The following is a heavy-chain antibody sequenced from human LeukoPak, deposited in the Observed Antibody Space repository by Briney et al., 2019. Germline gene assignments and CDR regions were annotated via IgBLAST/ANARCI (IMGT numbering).Heavy chain of an antibody. CDR1: GFTFSSYA. D-gene: IGHD1-26*01. CDR3: AKGGILPNIVGPNSLRTF. CDR2: ISGGGGTT. V-gene: IGHV3-23*01. J-gene: IGHJ4*02. Sequence: PGGSLRLSCAASGFTFSSYAMNWVRQAPGKGLEWVSAISGGGGTTYYADSMKGRITISRDNSKNTLYLQMNSLRAEDTAVYYCAKGGILPNIVGPNSLRTFWGQGTLVTVSS.